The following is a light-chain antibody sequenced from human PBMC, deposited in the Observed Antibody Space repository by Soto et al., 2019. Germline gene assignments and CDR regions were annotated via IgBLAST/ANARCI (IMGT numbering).Light chain of an antibody. J-gene: IGKJ1*01. CDR1: QSVSRSY. CDR3: HHYET. CDR2: GAS. Sequence: EIVLAQSPGTLALSPVYRSTLSCRASQSVSRSYLGWYQQKPGQAPRLLMYGASIRAAGVPDRFSGSGSGTEFTLTISRLEPEDFTVYYCHHYETFGQGTKVDNK. V-gene: IGKV3-20*01.